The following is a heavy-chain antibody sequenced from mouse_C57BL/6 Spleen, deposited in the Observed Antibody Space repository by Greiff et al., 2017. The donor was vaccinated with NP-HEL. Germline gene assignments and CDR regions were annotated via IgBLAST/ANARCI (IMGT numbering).Heavy chain of an antibody. Sequence: QVQLQQPGAELVMPGASVKLSCKASGYTFTSYWMHWVKQRPGQGLEWIGEIAPSDSYTNYNQKFKGKSTLTVDKSSSTAYMQLSSLTSEDSAVYYCAITTVVARYFDVWGTGTTVTVSS. J-gene: IGHJ1*03. CDR3: AITTVVARYFDV. CDR2: IAPSDSYT. CDR1: GYTFTSYW. V-gene: IGHV1-69*01. D-gene: IGHD1-1*01.